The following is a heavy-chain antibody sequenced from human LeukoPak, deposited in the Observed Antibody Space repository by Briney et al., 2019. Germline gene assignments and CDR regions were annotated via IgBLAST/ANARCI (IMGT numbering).Heavy chain of an antibody. CDR1: GYTFTDYY. J-gene: IGHJ6*03. V-gene: IGHV1-2*02. CDR2: ISPNSGGT. CDR3: ARHGYCGNPRCYPDYYYIDV. D-gene: IGHD2-2*03. Sequence: EASVKVSCKASGYTFTDYYVHWVRQAPGEGLEWMGWISPNSGGTNYAQKFQGRVTMTRDTSITTAYMELSGLRSDDTAVYYCARHGYCGNPRCYPDYYYIDVWGKGTKVTVSS.